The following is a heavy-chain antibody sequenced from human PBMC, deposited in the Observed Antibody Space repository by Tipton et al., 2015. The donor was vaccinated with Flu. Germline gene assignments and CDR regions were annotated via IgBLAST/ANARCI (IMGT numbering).Heavy chain of an antibody. V-gene: IGHV4-59*01. CDR2: VYYTGST. CDR1: GGSIRGYH. J-gene: IGHJ4*02. Sequence: TLSLTCTVSGGSIRGYHWNWIRQFPGKGLEWIGFVYYTGSTNYKSSLKSRVTISTDTSTNQVSLKMNSVIAADTAVYYCARGPPGPSIRAYYFDIWGQGALVTVSS. D-gene: IGHD2-21*01. CDR3: ARGPPGPSIRAYYFDI.